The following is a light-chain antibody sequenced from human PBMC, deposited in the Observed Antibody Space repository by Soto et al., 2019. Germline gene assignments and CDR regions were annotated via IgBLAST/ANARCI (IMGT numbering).Light chain of an antibody. J-gene: IGLJ3*02. CDR1: SSDVGGYNY. CDR3: SSYTSSSPGV. CDR2: DVS. V-gene: IGLV2-14*01. Sequence: QSLLTQPASVSGSPGQSITISCTGTSSDVGGYNYVSWYQQHPGKAPKLMIYDVSNRPSGVSNRFSGSKSGNTASLTISGLQAEDEADYYCSSYTSSSPGVFGGGTKLTVL.